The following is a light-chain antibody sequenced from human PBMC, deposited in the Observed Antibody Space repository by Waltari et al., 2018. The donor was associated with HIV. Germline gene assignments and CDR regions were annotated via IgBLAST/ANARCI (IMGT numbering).Light chain of an antibody. CDR1: SSDVGGYNY. Sequence: QSALTQPASVSGSPGQSITISCTGTSSDVGGYNYVSWYKQHPGKAPKLMIYHVSNRPSGVSNRFSGSRSGNTASWTISGLQAEDEADYYCTSYTSSNTLVIFGGGTKLTVL. CDR3: TSYTSSNTLVI. CDR2: HVS. V-gene: IGLV2-14*03. J-gene: IGLJ2*01.